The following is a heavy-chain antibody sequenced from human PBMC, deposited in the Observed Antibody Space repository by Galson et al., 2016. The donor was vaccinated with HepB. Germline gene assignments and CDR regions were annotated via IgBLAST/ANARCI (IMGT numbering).Heavy chain of an antibody. CDR2: IYHTETT. D-gene: IGHD2-2*01. J-gene: IGHJ5*02. CDR3: ARSAVVPGARMVFDP. Sequence: SETLSLTCTVSGASINDSTWWTWVRQAPGRGLEWIGEIYHTETTNNNPFLSSRFTLSVDKSTNQFSLNLTSATAADTAVYYCARSAVVPGARMVFDPWGQGTLFTVSS. CDR1: GASINDSTW. V-gene: IGHV4-4*02.